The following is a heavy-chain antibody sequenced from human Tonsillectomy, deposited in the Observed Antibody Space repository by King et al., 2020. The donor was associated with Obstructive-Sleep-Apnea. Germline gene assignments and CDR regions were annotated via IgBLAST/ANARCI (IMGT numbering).Heavy chain of an antibody. CDR3: VRWDFSHCGDDWPLEAFDV. CDR2: ISADGGAI. V-gene: IGHV3-48*01. Sequence: VQLVESGGGLVQPGGSLRLSCVASGFTFSRYSMNWVRQAPGKGLEWVSYISADGGAIYYADSVKGRFTISRDNAKNSLHLQMNSLRGEDAAVYYCVRWDFSHCGDDWPLEAFDVWGHGTTVTVAS. D-gene: IGHD2-21*02. CDR1: GFTFSRYS. J-gene: IGHJ3*01.